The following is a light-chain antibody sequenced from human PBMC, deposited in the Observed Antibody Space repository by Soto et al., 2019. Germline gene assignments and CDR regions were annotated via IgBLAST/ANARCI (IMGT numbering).Light chain of an antibody. J-gene: IGKJ1*01. Sequence: EIVLTQSPGTLSLSPGERATLSCRASQSVSSYLAWYQQKPGQAPRLLIFGASTRATGIPARFSGGGSGTEFTLTISSLQSEDFAVYYCQQYNKWPRTFGQGTKVDI. V-gene: IGKV3-15*01. CDR2: GAS. CDR1: QSVSSY. CDR3: QQYNKWPRT.